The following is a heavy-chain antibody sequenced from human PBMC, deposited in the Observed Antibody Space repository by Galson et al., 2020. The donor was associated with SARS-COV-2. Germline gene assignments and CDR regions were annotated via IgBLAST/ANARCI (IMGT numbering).Heavy chain of an antibody. D-gene: IGHD6-19*01. CDR1: GFTFSSHA. V-gene: IGHV3-33*01. CDR3: ARDGQTSSGWAFDY. J-gene: IGHJ4*02. CDR2: IFFDGSDK. Sequence: GESLKISCAASGFTFSSHAMHWVRQAPGKGLEWVAQIFFDGSDKYYGDSVKGRFTISRDSSKNTVYLQMSNLRVDDTAVYYCARDGQTSSGWAFDYWGQGTLVTVSS.